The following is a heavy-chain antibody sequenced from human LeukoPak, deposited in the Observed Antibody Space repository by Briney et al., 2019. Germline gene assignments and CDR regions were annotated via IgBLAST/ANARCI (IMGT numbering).Heavy chain of an antibody. V-gene: IGHV1-18*01. CDR1: GGTFSSYA. CDR3: ARAYQPLGGLSLPDY. Sequence: EASVKVSCKASGGTFSSYAISWVRQAPGQGLEWMGWISAYNGNTNYAQKLQGRVTMTTDTSTSTAYMELRSLRSDDTAVYYCARAYQPLGGLSLPDYWGQGTLVSVSS. CDR2: ISAYNGNT. D-gene: IGHD3-16*02. J-gene: IGHJ4*02.